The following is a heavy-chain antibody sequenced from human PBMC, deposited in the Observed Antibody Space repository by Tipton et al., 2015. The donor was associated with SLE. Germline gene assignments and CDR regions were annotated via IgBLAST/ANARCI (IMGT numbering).Heavy chain of an antibody. Sequence: TLSLTCDVSGYSISSAYYWGWIRQPPGKGLEWIGTIYYSGDTYYNASLTSRVTISVDTSKNQFSLKLRSVTAADTAVYYCVYGDWLGLDYWGQGTLVTVSS. CDR1: GYSISSAYY. D-gene: IGHD4-17*01. J-gene: IGHJ4*02. CDR3: VYGDWLGLDY. V-gene: IGHV4-38-2*01. CDR2: IYYSGDT.